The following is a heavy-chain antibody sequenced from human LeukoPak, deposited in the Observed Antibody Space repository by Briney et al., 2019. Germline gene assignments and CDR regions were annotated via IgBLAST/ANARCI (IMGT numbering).Heavy chain of an antibody. CDR1: GYTFTGYY. J-gene: IGHJ4*02. CDR3: ARDGGSGGSPLQFTPDC. D-gene: IGHD2-15*01. CDR2: FNPNSGGT. Sequence: GASVKVSCKASGYTFTGYYMHWVRQAPGQGLEWMGRFNPNSGGTNYAQKFQGRVTTTRDTSISTAYMELGRLRSDDTAVYYCARDGGSGGSPLQFTPDCWGQGTLVTVSP. V-gene: IGHV1-2*06.